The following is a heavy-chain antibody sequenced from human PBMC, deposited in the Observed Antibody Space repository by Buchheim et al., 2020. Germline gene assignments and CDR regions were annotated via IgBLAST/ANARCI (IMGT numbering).Heavy chain of an antibody. V-gene: IGHV4-34*01. J-gene: IGHJ5*02. CDR2: INHSGST. D-gene: IGHD2-15*01. Sequence: QVQLQQWGAGLLKPSETLSLTCAVYGGSFSGYYWSWIRQPPGKGLEWIGEINHSGSTNYNPSLKSRITISVDTSKNQFSLKLSSVTAADTAVYYCARGRYCSGGSCYPLTFDPWGQGTL. CDR3: ARGRYCSGGSCYPLTFDP. CDR1: GGSFSGYY.